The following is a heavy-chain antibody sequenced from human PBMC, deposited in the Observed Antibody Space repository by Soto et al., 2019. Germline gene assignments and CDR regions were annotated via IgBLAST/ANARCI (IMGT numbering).Heavy chain of an antibody. CDR3: ATKEGNNWSFDY. D-gene: IGHD1-1*01. J-gene: IGHJ4*02. CDR2: IFYTGGT. Sequence: SETLSLTCTVSGASISSGDYYWSWIRQHPGRGLEWIGYIFYTGGTNYNSSLKSRVTISIDTSKNHFSLKLTSVTAADTAVYYCATKEGNNWSFDYWGQGTLVTVSS. CDR1: GASISSGDYY. V-gene: IGHV4-31*03.